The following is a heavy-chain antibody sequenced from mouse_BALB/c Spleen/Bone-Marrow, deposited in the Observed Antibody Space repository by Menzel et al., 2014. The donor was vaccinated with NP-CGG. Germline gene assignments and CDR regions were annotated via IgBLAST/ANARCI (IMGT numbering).Heavy chain of an antibody. Sequence: VQLQESGPGLVAPSQSLSITCTVSGFSLTSYGVHWVRQPPGKGLEWLGVIWAGGSTNYNSALMSRLSISKDNSKSQVFLKMNSLQTGDTAMYYCAREGSTMITTAFAYWGQGTLVTVSA. CDR1: GFSLTSYG. CDR2: IWAGGST. J-gene: IGHJ3*01. V-gene: IGHV2-9*02. CDR3: AREGSTMITTAFAY. D-gene: IGHD2-4*01.